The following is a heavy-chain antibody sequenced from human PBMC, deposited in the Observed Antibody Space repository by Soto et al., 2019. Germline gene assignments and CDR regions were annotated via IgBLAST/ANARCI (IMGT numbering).Heavy chain of an antibody. V-gene: IGHV4-34*01. CDR1: GGSFSGYY. J-gene: IGHJ4*02. Sequence: PSETLSLTCAFYGGSFSGYYWSLIRQPPGKGLEWIGEINHSGSTNYNPSLKSRVTISVDTSKNQFSLKLSSVTAADTAVYYCAREIGLRYFDWLSGYDYWGQGTLVTVSS. CDR2: INHSGST. CDR3: AREIGLRYFDWLSGYDY. D-gene: IGHD3-9*01.